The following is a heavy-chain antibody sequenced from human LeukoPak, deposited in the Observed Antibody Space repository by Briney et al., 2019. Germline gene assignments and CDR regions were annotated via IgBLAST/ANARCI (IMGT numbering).Heavy chain of an antibody. CDR1: GFTFRNYV. CDR3: AKDRSSSGLDY. D-gene: IGHD3-22*01. CDR2: TSSDLNVK. V-gene: IGHV3-30*18. Sequence: GGSLRLSCAASGFTFRNYVIHWVRQAPGKGLEWVAVTSSDLNVKLYADSVKGRFTISRDNSKNTLYLQMNSLRAEDTAVYYCAKDRSSSGLDYWGQGTLVTVSS. J-gene: IGHJ4*02.